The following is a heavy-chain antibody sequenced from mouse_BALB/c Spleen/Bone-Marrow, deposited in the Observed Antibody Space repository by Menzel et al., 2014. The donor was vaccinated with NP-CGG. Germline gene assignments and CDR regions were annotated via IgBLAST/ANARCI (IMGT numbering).Heavy chain of an antibody. CDR3: ASPYGNYPWFAY. CDR1: GFTFSSFG. Sequence: EVKVVESGGGLVQPGGSRKLSCAASGFTFSSFGMHWVRQAPKKGLEWVAYISSGSSTIYYADTVKGRFTISRDNPKSTLFLQMTSLRSEDTAMYYCASPYGNYPWFAYWGQGTLVTVSA. D-gene: IGHD2-1*01. CDR2: ISSGSSTI. J-gene: IGHJ3*01. V-gene: IGHV5-17*02.